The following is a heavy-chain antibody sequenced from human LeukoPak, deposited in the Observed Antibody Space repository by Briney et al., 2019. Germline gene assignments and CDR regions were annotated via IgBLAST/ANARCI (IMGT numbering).Heavy chain of an antibody. CDR1: GGSISSYY. D-gene: IGHD4-17*01. J-gene: IGHJ3*02. Sequence: PSETLSLTCTVSGGSISSYYWSWIRQPPGKGLEWIGYIYYSGSTNYNPSLKSRVTISVDTSKNQFSLKLSSVTAADTAVYYCAREDSYGDWNAFDIWGQGTMVTVSS. V-gene: IGHV4-59*01. CDR3: AREDSYGDWNAFDI. CDR2: IYYSGST.